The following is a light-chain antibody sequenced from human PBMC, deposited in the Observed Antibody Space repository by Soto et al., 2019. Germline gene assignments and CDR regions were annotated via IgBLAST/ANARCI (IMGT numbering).Light chain of an antibody. J-gene: IGLJ2*01. Sequence: NFMLTQPHSVSESPGKTLSISCTRSSGSIANNYVQWYQQRPGSAPTTVIYENNQRLCGVPDRFSGSTDGSSNSASLTISGLQTEDEADYYCQSYDSDFVVFGGGTKLTVL. V-gene: IGLV6-57*04. CDR1: SGSIANNY. CDR2: ENN. CDR3: QSYDSDFVV.